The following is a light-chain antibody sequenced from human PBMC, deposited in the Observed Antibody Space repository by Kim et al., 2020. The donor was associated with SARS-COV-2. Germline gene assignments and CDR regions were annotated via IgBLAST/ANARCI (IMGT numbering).Light chain of an antibody. Sequence: DIQMTQFPSTLSASVGDSVTITCRASHSVGNSLAWFLQKPGKPPKLLIYKASNLESGVPSRFSGSGSGTAFTLTITSLQPDDFATYYCQHYNDYPYTFGPGTKLEI. CDR2: KAS. CDR3: QHYNDYPYT. J-gene: IGKJ2*01. V-gene: IGKV1-5*03. CDR1: HSVGNS.